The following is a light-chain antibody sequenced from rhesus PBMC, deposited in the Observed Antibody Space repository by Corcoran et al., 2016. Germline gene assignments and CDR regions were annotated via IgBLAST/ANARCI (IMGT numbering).Light chain of an antibody. CDR2: AAS. J-gene: IGKJ1*01. V-gene: IGKV1S11*01. Sequence: DIQMTQSPSSLSASVGDRVTITCRASENVNNYLNWYQQKPGKAPKLLFYAASTLQSGVPSRFSGDGSGTDFTLTIISLQPEDFAVYYCQQRNSYPWTFGQGTKVEIK. CDR1: ENVNNY. CDR3: QQRNSYPWT.